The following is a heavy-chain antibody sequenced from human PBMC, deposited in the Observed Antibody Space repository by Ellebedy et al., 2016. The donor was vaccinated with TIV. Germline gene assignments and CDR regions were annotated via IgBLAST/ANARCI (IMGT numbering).Heavy chain of an antibody. D-gene: IGHD1-26*01. J-gene: IGHJ4*02. CDR1: GFTFKNAW. CDR3: ARVGATRRIDY. CDR2: INHSGST. V-gene: IGHV4-34*01. Sequence: MPGGSLRLSCATSGFTFKNAWMSWIRQPPGKGLEWIGEINHSGSTNYNPSLKSRVTISVDTSKNQFSLKLSSVTAADTAVYYCARVGATRRIDYWGQGTLVTVSS.